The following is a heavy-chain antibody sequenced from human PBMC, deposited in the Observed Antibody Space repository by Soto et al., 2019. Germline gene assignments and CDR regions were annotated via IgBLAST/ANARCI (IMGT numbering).Heavy chain of an antibody. CDR2: IYYSGST. CDR1: GGSISSGGYY. V-gene: IGHV4-31*03. Sequence: QVQLQESGPGLVKPSQTLSLTCTVSGGSISSGGYYWSWIRQHPGKGLEGIGYIYYSGSTYYNPALKSRVTMSVDTSKNQFTLKLSSVTAADTAVYYCTRGGIAAAAPPDYWGQGTLVTVSS. CDR3: TRGGIAAAAPPDY. J-gene: IGHJ4*02. D-gene: IGHD6-13*01.